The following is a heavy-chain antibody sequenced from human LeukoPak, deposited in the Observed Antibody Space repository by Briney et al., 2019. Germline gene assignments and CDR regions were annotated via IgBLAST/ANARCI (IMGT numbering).Heavy chain of an antibody. CDR1: GFTFSDYY. J-gene: IGHJ3*02. D-gene: IGHD3-10*01. CDR2: ISGSSSYT. Sequence: GGSLRLSCAASGFTFSDYYMSWIRQAPGHGLEWVSYISGSSSYTNYADSVKGRFTISRDNAKNSLYLRMNSLRAEDTAVYYCAKDETRHYDSGNYSPDAFDIWGQGTMVTVSS. V-gene: IGHV3-11*03. CDR3: AKDETRHYDSGNYSPDAFDI.